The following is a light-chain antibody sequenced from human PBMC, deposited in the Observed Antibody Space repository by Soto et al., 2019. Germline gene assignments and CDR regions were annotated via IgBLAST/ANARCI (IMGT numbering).Light chain of an antibody. Sequence: DTQMTQSPSSLSASVGDRVTITCRASQGIYNYLAWYQQKPGKVPKILIYAASSLVSGVPSRFSGSGSGTDFTLTISSLQPEDVATYYCQEYNNWHPITFGGGTKVEIK. V-gene: IGKV1-27*01. J-gene: IGKJ4*01. CDR1: QGIYNY. CDR3: QEYNNWHPIT. CDR2: AAS.